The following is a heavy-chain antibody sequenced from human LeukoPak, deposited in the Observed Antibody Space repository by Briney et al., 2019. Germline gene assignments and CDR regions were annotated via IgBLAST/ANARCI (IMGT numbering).Heavy chain of an antibody. CDR2: IKSKVNGGTS. J-gene: IGHJ4*02. D-gene: IGHD3-22*01. CDR3: STALNFYDSTLGY. Sequence: GGSLRLSCAASGFTFSNAWMTWSRQAPGKGLEWVGRIKSKVNGGTSDYAAAVKDRVTVSRDDSKNTLYLQMNSLNIEDTGIYYCSTALNFYDSTLGYWGQGTQVTVSS. V-gene: IGHV3-15*01. CDR1: GFTFSNAW.